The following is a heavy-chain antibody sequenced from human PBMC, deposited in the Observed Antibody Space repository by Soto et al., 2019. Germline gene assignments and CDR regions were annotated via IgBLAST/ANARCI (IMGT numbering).Heavy chain of an antibody. V-gene: IGHV1-69*13. Sequence: GASVKVSCKASGGTFSSYAISWVRQAPGQGLEWMGGIIPIFGTANYAQKFQGRVTITADESTSTAYMELRSLRSEDTAVYYCAREGQAPYYYYGMDVWGQGTAVTVSS. J-gene: IGHJ6*02. CDR3: AREGQAPYYYYGMDV. CDR2: IIPIFGTA. CDR1: GGTFSSYA.